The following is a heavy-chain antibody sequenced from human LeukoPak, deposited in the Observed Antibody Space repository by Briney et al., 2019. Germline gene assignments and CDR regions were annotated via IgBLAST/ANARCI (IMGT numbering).Heavy chain of an antibody. J-gene: IGHJ6*02. CDR3: ARDNWNYGSSMDV. CDR1: GASISSYY. CDR2: NYYSGSI. Sequence: SETLSLICTVSGASISSYYWSWIRQPPGKGLEWIGDNYYSGSIKYNPSLKSRVTMSVDTSKNQFSLKLSSVTAADTAVYYCARDNWNYGSSMDVWGQGTTVTVSS. V-gene: IGHV4-59*01. D-gene: IGHD1-7*01.